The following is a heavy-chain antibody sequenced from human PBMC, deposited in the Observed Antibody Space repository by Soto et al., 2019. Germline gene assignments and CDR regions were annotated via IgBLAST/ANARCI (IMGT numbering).Heavy chain of an antibody. CDR1: GYTFTSYG. CDR3: AWGDDYIWGSYLALY. D-gene: IGHD3-16*01. J-gene: IGHJ4*02. Sequence: ASVKGSCKASGYTFTSYGISWVRQAPVQGLEWMGWISAYNGNTNYAQKLQGRVTMTTDTSTSTAYMELRSLRSDDTAVYYCAWGDDYIWGSYLALYWGQGTLVPVSS. V-gene: IGHV1-18*01. CDR2: ISAYNGNT.